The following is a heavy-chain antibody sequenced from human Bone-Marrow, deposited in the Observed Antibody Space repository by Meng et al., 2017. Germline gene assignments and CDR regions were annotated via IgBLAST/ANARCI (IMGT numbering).Heavy chain of an antibody. V-gene: IGHV3-20*04. CDR2: IDSDGGGA. CDR3: ASARGYSNTWYEDH. J-gene: IGHJ4*02. CDR1: GFIFDDFG. D-gene: IGHD6-13*01. Sequence: GESLKISCAASGFIFDDFGMSWVRQAPGKGLEWVSGIDSDGGGARYGDSVKGRFTISRDNAKNSLFLQMNSLRAEDTAFYYCASARGYSNTWYEDHWGQGPLVPVSS.